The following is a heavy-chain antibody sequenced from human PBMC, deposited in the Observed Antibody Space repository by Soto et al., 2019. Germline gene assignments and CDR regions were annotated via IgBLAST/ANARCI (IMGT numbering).Heavy chain of an antibody. Sequence: PLRSLRLSWTASGFTLSNYGIHWVRQAPGKGLEWVAVTWYDGSRESYADSVKGRFTISRDNSQNTLYLQMNSLRVDDTAIYYCARDQLDRLKPRETRYFDFWGRGTLVTVSS. CDR3: ARDQLDRLKPRETRYFDF. CDR2: TWYDGSRE. CDR1: GFTLSNYG. J-gene: IGHJ4*02. V-gene: IGHV3-33*01. D-gene: IGHD3-3*01.